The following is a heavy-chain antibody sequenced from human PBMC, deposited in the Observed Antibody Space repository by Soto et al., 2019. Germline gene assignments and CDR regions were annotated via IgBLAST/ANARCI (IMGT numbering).Heavy chain of an antibody. CDR3: ARGGYSSSWIVFDY. V-gene: IGHV3-7*05. CDR1: GFTFSSYW. D-gene: IGHD6-13*01. CDR2: IKQDGSEK. Sequence: GGSLRLSCAASGFTFSSYWMSWVRQAPGKGLEWVANIKQDGSEKYYVDSVKGRFTISRDNAKNSLYLQMNSLRAEDTAVYYCARGGYSSSWIVFDYWGQGTLVTVSS. J-gene: IGHJ4*02.